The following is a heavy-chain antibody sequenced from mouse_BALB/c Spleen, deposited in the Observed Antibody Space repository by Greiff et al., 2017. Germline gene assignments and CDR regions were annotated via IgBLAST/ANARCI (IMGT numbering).Heavy chain of an antibody. V-gene: IGHV2-2*02. CDR3: ARNRGLRLGWYFDV. J-gene: IGHJ1*01. CDR2: IWSGGST. Sequence: VQLQQSGPGLVQPSQSLSITCTVSGFSLTSYGVHWVRQSPGKGLEWLGVIWSGGSTDYNAAFISRLSISKDNSKSQVFFKMNSLQANDTAIYYCARNRGLRLGWYFDVWGAGTTVTVSS. CDR1: GFSLTSYG. D-gene: IGHD2-4*01.